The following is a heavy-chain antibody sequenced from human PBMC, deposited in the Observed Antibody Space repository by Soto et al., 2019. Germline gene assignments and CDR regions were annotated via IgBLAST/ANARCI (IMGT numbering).Heavy chain of an antibody. CDR3: AREDDGGDRDYYGLDV. CDR2: IHYSGSI. CDR1: GGSISYEYYH. D-gene: IGHD2-21*02. V-gene: IGHV4-30-4*08. J-gene: IGHJ6*02. Sequence: SETLSLTCTVSGGSISYEYYHWTWIRQAPGKGLEWIGYIHYSGSIIYNPSFKSRVTISVDTSKNQFSLQLSSVTAADTAVYFCAREDDGGDRDYYGLDVWGQGTTVTVSS.